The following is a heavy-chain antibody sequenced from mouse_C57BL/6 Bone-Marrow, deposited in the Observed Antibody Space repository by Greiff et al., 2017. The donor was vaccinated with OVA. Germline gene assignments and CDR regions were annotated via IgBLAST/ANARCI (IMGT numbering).Heavy chain of an antibody. CDR3: ARTRGYYGSSYDYFDN. D-gene: IGHD1-1*01. V-gene: IGHV1-55*01. Sequence: QVQLQQPGAELVKPGASVKMSCKASGYTFTSYWITWVKQRPGQGLEWIGDIYPGSGSTNYNEKFKSKATLTVDTSSSTAYMQLSSLTSEDSAVYYCARTRGYYGSSYDYFDNWGQGTTLTVSS. CDR2: IYPGSGST. J-gene: IGHJ2*01. CDR1: GYTFTSYW.